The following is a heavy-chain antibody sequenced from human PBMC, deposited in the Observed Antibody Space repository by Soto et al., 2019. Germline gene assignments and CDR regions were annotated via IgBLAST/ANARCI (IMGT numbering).Heavy chain of an antibody. J-gene: IGHJ5*02. V-gene: IGHV5-51*01. CDR1: GYSFTSYW. D-gene: IGHD2-2*01. CDR3: ARGYCTTTICDPWFDP. Sequence: GESLKISCTGVGYSFTSYWIAWVRQMPGKGLEWMGIIYPGDSDTRYSPSFQGQVTISADKSITTVYLQWSSLKAADTAMYYCARGYCTTTICDPWFDPWGQGTLVTVSS. CDR2: IYPGDSDT.